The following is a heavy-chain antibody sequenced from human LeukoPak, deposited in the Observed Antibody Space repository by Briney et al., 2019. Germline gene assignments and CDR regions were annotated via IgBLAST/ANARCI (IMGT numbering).Heavy chain of an antibody. CDR2: ITGSSTYI. V-gene: IGHV3-21*01. J-gene: IGHJ4*02. CDR1: GFTFSSYS. D-gene: IGHD3-3*01. CDR3: ARDLNFWSSYSTRGFDY. Sequence: GGSLRLSCAASGFTFSSYSMTWVRRAPGKGLEWVSSITGSSTYIDYADSVKGRFTISRDNAKNSLYLQMNSLRAEYTAVYYCARDLNFWSSYSTRGFDYWGQGTLVTVSS.